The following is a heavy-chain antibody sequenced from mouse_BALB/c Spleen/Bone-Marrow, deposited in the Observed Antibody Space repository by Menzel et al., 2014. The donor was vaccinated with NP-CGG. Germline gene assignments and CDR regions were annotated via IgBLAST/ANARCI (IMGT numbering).Heavy chain of an antibody. Sequence: DVKLVESGAELVKPGASVKLSCTASGFNIKDTYMHWVKQRPEQGLEWIGRIDPANGNTKYDPKFQGKASITADTSSNTAYLQLSSLTSEDTAVYYCASYVYGYYFDYWGHGTTLTVSS. CDR1: GFNIKDTY. J-gene: IGHJ2*01. CDR3: ASYVYGYYFDY. CDR2: IDPANGNT. D-gene: IGHD2-2*01. V-gene: IGHV14-3*02.